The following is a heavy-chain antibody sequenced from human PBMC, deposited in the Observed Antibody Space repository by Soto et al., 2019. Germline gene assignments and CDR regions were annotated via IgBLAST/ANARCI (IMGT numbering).Heavy chain of an antibody. D-gene: IGHD5-12*01. CDR2: IYYSGST. Sequence: QLQLQESGPGLVKPSETLSLTCTVSGGSISSSSYYWGWIRQPPGKGLEWIGSIYYSGSTYYNPSLKSRVTISVDTSKNQFSLRLSSVTAADTAVYYCARHGYNHNFDYWGQGTLVTVSS. CDR1: GGSISSSSYY. J-gene: IGHJ4*02. V-gene: IGHV4-39*01. CDR3: ARHGYNHNFDY.